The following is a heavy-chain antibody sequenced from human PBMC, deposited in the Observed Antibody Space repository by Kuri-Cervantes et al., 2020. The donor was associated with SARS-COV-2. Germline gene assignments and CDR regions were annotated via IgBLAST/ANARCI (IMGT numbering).Heavy chain of an antibody. Sequence: ETLSLTCAASGFTFSSYWMSWVRQAPGKGLEWVANIKQDGSEKYYVDSVKGRFTISRDNAKNSLYLQMNSLRAEDTAVYYCARCGYSSSWPFQYGLDVWGQGTTVTVSS. CDR3: ARCGYSSSWPFQYGLDV. CDR2: IKQDGSEK. J-gene: IGHJ6*02. D-gene: IGHD6-13*01. V-gene: IGHV3-7*03. CDR1: GFTFSSYW.